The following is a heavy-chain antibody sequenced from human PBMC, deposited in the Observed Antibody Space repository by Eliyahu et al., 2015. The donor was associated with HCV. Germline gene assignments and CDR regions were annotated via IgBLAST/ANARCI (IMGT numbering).Heavy chain of an antibody. V-gene: IGHV4-59*01. J-gene: IGHJ5*02. CDR2: IHYSGST. Sequence: QVQLQXSGPGLVKPSETLSXTCPVSGGSITTYYWRXIRQPPGKGLEWXGYIHYSGSTNYNPSLKSRVTISLDTSKNQFSLNLTSVTAADTAVYYCASGGGGIAVAGTGGWFDPWGQGTLVTVSS. D-gene: IGHD6-19*01. CDR1: GGSITTYY. CDR3: ASGGGGIAVAGTGGWFDP.